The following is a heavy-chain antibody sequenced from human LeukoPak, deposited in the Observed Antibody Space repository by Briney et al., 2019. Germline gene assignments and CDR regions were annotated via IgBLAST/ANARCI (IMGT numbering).Heavy chain of an antibody. CDR2: IHGDDSDT. Sequence: GESLKISCTGSGYYFASHWIGWVRQMPGKGLELMGIIHGDDSDTRYRRPFQGQATISADKASNTAYLQWSSVKTSDTAIYYCTKASGNFIFDSWGQGTLVTVSS. CDR3: TKASGNFIFDS. D-gene: IGHD3-10*01. V-gene: IGHV5-51*01. CDR1: GYYFASHW. J-gene: IGHJ4*02.